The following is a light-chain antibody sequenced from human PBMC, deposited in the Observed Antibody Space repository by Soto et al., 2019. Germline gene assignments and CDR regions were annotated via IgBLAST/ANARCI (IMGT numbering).Light chain of an antibody. CDR2: GAV. Sequence: DIQMTQSPSSVSASVGDRVTITCRASEDISRGLAWYQQKSGKAPKLLIYGAVSLERGVPSRFSGSGSGTDFTLTINYLQPEDFATYYCQQTNSFPPTFGQGTKLEIK. J-gene: IGKJ2*01. V-gene: IGKV1-12*01. CDR3: QQTNSFPPT. CDR1: EDISRG.